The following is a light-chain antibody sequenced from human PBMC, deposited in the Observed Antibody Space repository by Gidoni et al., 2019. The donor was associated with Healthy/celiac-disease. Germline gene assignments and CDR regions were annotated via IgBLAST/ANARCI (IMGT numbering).Light chain of an antibody. CDR1: QSVSSSY. Sequence: EIVLTQSPGPLSLSPGERATLSCRASQSVSSSYLAWYQQKPGQAPRLLIYGASSRATGIPDRFSGSGSGTDFTLTISRLESEDFAVYYCQQYGSSPPITFGQGTRLEIK. CDR2: GAS. CDR3: QQYGSSPPIT. J-gene: IGKJ5*01. V-gene: IGKV3-20*01.